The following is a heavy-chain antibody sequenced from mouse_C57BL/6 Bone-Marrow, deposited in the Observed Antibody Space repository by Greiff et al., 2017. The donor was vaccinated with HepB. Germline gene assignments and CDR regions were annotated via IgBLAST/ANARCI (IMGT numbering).Heavy chain of an antibody. D-gene: IGHD2-12*01. CDR2: IDPSDSYT. CDR1: GYTFTSYW. CDR3: ARYYYSYAMDY. Sequence: QVQLKQPGAELVMPGASVKLSCKASGYTFTSYWMHWVKQRPGQGLEWIGEIDPSDSYTNYNQKFKGKSTLTVDKSSSTAYMQLSSLTSEDSAVYYCARYYYSYAMDYWGQGTSVTVSS. J-gene: IGHJ4*01. V-gene: IGHV1-69*01.